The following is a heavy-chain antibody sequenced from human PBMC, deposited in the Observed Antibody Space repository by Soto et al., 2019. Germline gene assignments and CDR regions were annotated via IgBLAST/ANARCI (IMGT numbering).Heavy chain of an antibody. CDR3: ARGRFLLWFGEWNFDY. V-gene: IGHV4-34*01. CDR1: GGSFSGYY. CDR2: INHSGST. D-gene: IGHD3-10*01. J-gene: IGHJ4*02. Sequence: QVQLQHWGAGLLKPSETLSLTCAVYGGSFSGYYWSWIRQPPGKGLEWIGEINHSGSTNYNPSLKSRVTISVDTSKNQFSLKLSSVTAADTAVYYCARGRFLLWFGEWNFDYWGQGTLVTVSS.